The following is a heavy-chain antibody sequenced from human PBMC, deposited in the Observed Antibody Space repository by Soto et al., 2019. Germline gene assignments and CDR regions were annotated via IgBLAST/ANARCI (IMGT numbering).Heavy chain of an antibody. V-gene: IGHV1-69*13. CDR2: IIPIFGTA. J-gene: IGHJ6*02. D-gene: IGHD3-10*01. Sequence: AASVKVSCKAPGGTFSSYAISWVRQAPGQGLEWMGGIIPIFGTANYAQKFQGRVTITADESTSTAYMGLSSLRSEDTAVYYCARAFFQGVITDYYYYYGMDVWGQGTTVTVSS. CDR1: GGTFSSYA. CDR3: ARAFFQGVITDYYYYYGMDV.